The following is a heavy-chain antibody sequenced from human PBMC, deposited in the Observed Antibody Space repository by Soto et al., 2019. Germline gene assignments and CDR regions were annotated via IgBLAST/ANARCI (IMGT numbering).Heavy chain of an antibody. CDR2: IRSKASNYAT. D-gene: IGHD6-13*01. Sequence: EVQLVESGGGLVQPGGSMRLSCAASGFSFSVSSMHWVRQASGTGLEWLGRIRSKASNYATTYSESVRGRFIISRDDSQYTMFLKMNSLRTEDTAMYYCAIEAAGFGHWGQGTLVTVSS. V-gene: IGHV3-73*01. J-gene: IGHJ4*02. CDR3: AIEAAGFGH. CDR1: GFSFSVSS.